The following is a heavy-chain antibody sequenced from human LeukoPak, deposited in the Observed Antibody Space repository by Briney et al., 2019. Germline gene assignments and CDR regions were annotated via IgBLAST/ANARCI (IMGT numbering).Heavy chain of an antibody. CDR1: GYTFTGYY. D-gene: IGHD3-10*01. CDR3: ARAHGMVRGVSHYYHYYMDV. V-gene: IGHV1-2*02. Sequence: ASVKVSCKASGYTFTGYYMHWVRQAPGQGLEWMGWINPNSGGTNYAQKFQGRVTMTRDTSISTAYMELSRLRSDDTAVYYCARAHGMVRGVSHYYHYYMDVWGKGTTVTVSS. CDR2: INPNSGGT. J-gene: IGHJ6*03.